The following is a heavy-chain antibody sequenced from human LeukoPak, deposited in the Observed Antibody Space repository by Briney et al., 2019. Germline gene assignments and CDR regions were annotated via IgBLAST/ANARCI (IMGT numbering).Heavy chain of an antibody. J-gene: IGHJ4*02. D-gene: IGHD3-16*01. V-gene: IGHV4-59*11. CDR3: ARGGGYFNY. CDR2: IYFSGST. Sequence: SETLSLTCNVSGVSISTHYWSWIRQSPGKGLEWIGYIYFSGSTNYNPSLKSRVTISVGTSKTQLSLKLSSVTAADTAVYYCARGGGYFNYWGQGTLVTVSS. CDR1: GVSISTHY.